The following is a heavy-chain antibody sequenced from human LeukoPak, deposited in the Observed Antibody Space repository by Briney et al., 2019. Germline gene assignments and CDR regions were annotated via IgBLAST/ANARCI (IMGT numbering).Heavy chain of an antibody. V-gene: IGHV4-59*11. J-gene: IGHJ3*02. CDR3: ARDPTTVTKGFDI. D-gene: IGHD4-17*01. CDR1: GGSISSHY. Sequence: TPETLSLTCTVSGGSISSHYWTWIRQSPGKGLEWIGYISYSGSTNYNPSLKSRVTLSVDTSKNQFSLKLRSVTAADTAVYYCARDPTTVTKGFDIWGQGTMVTVSS. CDR2: ISYSGST.